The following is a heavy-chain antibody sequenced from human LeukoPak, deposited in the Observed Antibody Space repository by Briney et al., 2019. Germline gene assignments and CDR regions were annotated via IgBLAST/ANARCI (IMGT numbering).Heavy chain of an antibody. J-gene: IGHJ4*02. D-gene: IGHD3-3*01. CDR2: FDPEDGET. V-gene: IGHV1-24*01. CDR1: GYTLTELS. Sequence: AASVKVSCKVSGYTLTELSMHWVRQAPGKGLEGMGGFDPEDGETIYAQKFQGRVTMTEDTSTDTAYMELSSLRSEDTAVYYCATHYDFWSGYYSSRSFDYWGQGTLVTVSS. CDR3: ATHYDFWSGYYSSRSFDY.